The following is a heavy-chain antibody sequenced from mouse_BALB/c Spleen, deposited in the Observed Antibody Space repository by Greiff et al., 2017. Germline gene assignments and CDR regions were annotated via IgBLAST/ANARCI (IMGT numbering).Heavy chain of an antibody. Sequence: EVQGVESGGGLVQPGGSRKLSCAASGFTFSSFGMHWVRQAPEKGLEWVAYISSGSSTIYYADTVKGRFTISRDNPKNTLFLQMTSLRSEDTAMYYCARSSITTNAMDYWGQGTSVTVSS. CDR3: ARSSITTNAMDY. CDR2: ISSGSSTI. CDR1: GFTFSSFG. J-gene: IGHJ4*01. V-gene: IGHV5-17*02. D-gene: IGHD1-1*01.